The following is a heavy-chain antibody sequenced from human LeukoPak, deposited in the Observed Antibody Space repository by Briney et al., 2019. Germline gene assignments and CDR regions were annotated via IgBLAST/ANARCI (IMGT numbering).Heavy chain of an antibody. Sequence: ASVKVSCKASGYTFTDYYFHWVRQAPGQGLEWMGWISTDNGNTDYAQNLQGRVTMTTDTSTSTAYMELRSLRSDDTAVYYCARGYSYGYGPLDYWGQGTLVTVSS. D-gene: IGHD5-18*01. CDR1: GYTFTDYY. CDR2: ISTDNGNT. V-gene: IGHV1-18*04. CDR3: ARGYSYGYGPLDY. J-gene: IGHJ4*02.